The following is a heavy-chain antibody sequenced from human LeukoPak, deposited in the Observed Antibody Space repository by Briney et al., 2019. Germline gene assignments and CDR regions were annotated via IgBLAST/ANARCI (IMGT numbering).Heavy chain of an antibody. V-gene: IGHV1-69*05. D-gene: IGHD3-22*01. CDR2: IIPIFGTA. CDR1: GGTFSSYA. Sequence: GSSVKVSCKASGGTFSSYAISWVRQAPGQGLEWMGRIIPIFGTANYAQKFQGRVTITTDESTSTAYMELSSLRSEDTAVYYCARVRSYYSDSSGYSTPFDIWGQGTMVNVSS. J-gene: IGHJ3*02. CDR3: ARVRSYYSDSSGYSTPFDI.